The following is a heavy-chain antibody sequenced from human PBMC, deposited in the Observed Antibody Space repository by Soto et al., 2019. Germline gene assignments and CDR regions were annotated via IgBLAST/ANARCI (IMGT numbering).Heavy chain of an antibody. CDR3: AXDPGYYSGWYCDH. CDR1: GTTFIGYG. CDR2: ISSYNGNT. D-gene: IGHD6-19*01. Sequence: QVQLVQSGAEVRKPGASVKVSCKAPGTTFIGYGISWVRQAPGQGLEWMGWISSYNGNTDYAQNLQGRVTLTTDTSRTTAYMELRNLRSDXTAVXXXAXDPGYYSGWYCDHWGQGTLVTVSS. J-gene: IGHJ4*02. V-gene: IGHV1-18*01.